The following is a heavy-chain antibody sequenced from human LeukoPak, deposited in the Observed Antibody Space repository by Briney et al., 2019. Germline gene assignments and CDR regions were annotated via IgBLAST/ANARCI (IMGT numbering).Heavy chain of an antibody. CDR3: ARDSGGRGWFDP. D-gene: IGHD2-15*01. Sequence: KSGGSLRLSCAASGFTFSSYRMNWVRQAPGKGLDWVSSISSSHNNIYYADSVKGRFSISRDNAKNSLFLQMNSLRAEDTAVYYCARDSGGRGWFDPWGQGTLVTVSS. CDR2: ISSSHNNI. J-gene: IGHJ5*02. V-gene: IGHV3-21*01. CDR1: GFTFSSYR.